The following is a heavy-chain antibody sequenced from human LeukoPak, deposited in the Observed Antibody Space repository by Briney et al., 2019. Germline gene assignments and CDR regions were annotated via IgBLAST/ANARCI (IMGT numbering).Heavy chain of an antibody. D-gene: IGHD3-22*01. CDR1: GYTFTSYG. V-gene: IGHV1-18*01. Sequence: ASVKVSCKASGYTFTSYGISWVRQAPGQGLEWMGWISAYNGNTNYAQKLQGRVTMTTDTSTSTAYMELRSLRSDDTAVYYCARGLPYYYDSSGYYSPYYFDYWGQGTLVTVSS. J-gene: IGHJ4*02. CDR3: ARGLPYYYDSSGYYSPYYFDY. CDR2: ISAYNGNT.